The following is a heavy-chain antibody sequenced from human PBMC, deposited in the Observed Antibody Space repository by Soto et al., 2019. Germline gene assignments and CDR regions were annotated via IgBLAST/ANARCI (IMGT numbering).Heavy chain of an antibody. D-gene: IGHD2-15*01. CDR2: VSYLGSEK. CDR3: AKDRLLRTYYFDS. Sequence: QVQLVESGGGVVQPGNSLRLSCAASGFTFKNYGIHWVRQSPGKGLEWVAFVSYLGSEKYYIDSVKGRFSVSRDNSKNTVYLQMNSLRPEDTAVYYCAKDRLLRTYYFDSWGQGTRVTVSS. CDR1: GFTFKNYG. J-gene: IGHJ4*02. V-gene: IGHV3-30*18.